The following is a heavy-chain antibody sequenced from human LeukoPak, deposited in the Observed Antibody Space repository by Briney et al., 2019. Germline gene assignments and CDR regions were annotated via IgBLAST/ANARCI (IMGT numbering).Heavy chain of an antibody. CDR2: IIPILGIA. D-gene: IGHD1-26*01. V-gene: IGHV1-69*04. CDR1: GGTFSSYA. J-gene: IGHJ5*02. Sequence: ASVKVSCKASGGTFSSYAISWVRQAPGQGLEWMGRIIPILGIATYAQKFQGRVTITADKSTSTAYMELSSLRSEDTAVYYCARSVGATLPGWFDPWGQGTLVTVSS. CDR3: ARSVGATLPGWFDP.